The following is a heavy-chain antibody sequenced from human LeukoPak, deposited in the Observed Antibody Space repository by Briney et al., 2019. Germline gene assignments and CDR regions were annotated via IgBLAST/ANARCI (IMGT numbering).Heavy chain of an antibody. D-gene: IGHD2-2*01. Sequence: SETLSLTCTVPGGSISSGDYYWSWIRQPPGKGLEWIGYIYYSGSTYYNPSLKSRVTISVDTSKNQFSLKLSSVTAADTAVYYCASYQLLRRRFDYWGQGTLVTVS. CDR1: GGSISSGDYY. V-gene: IGHV4-30-4*02. J-gene: IGHJ4*02. CDR2: IYYSGST. CDR3: ASYQLLRRRFDY.